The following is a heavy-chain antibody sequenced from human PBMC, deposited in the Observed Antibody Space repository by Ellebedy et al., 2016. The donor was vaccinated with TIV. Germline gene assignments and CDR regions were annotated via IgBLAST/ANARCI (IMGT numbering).Heavy chain of an antibody. CDR3: ARESGIAVALDY. D-gene: IGHD6-19*01. Sequence: ASVKVSCXASGYTFTTYFMHWVRQAPGQGLEWMGMINPSGTTTSYAQKFQGRVTMTRDTSTSTVYMELSSLRSEDTAVYHCARESGIAVALDYWGQGTLVTVSS. CDR1: GYTFTTYF. V-gene: IGHV1-46*01. J-gene: IGHJ4*02. CDR2: INPSGTTT.